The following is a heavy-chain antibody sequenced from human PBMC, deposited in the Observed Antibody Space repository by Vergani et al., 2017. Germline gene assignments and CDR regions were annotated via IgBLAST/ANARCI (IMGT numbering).Heavy chain of an antibody. CDR2: ISSDGTNK. J-gene: IGHJ6*03. CDR3: ARCPVVYYYYYMDV. D-gene: IGHD2-21*01. Sequence: QVQLVESGGGVVQPGRSLRLSCVASGFTFSSYTFHWVRQAPGKGLEWVALISSDGTNKYSADSVKGRFTISRDNSKNTLYLQMNRLRADDTAVYYCARCPVVYYYYYMDVWGKGTTVTVSS. V-gene: IGHV3-30*04. CDR1: GFTFSSYT.